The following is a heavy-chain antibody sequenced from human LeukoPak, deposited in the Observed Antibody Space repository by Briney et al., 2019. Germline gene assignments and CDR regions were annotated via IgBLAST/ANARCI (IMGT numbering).Heavy chain of an antibody. CDR1: GGSISSGSYY. Sequence: SETLSLTCTVSGGSISSGSYYWSWIRQPAGKGLEWVGRIYTSGSTNYNPSLKSRVTISVDTSKNQFSLKLSSVTAADTAVYYCVRAWTTVTTSAFDIWGQGTIVTVSS. CDR2: IYTSGST. V-gene: IGHV4-61*02. D-gene: IGHD4-17*01. J-gene: IGHJ3*02. CDR3: VRAWTTVTTSAFDI.